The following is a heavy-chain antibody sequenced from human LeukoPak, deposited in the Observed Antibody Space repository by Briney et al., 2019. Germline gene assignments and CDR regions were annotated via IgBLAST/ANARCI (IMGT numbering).Heavy chain of an antibody. CDR2: ISAYNGNT. J-gene: IGHJ5*02. CDR1: GYTFTSYG. D-gene: IGHD6-13*01. Sequence: GASVKVSCTASGYTFTSYGISWVRRAPGQGLEWMGWISAYNGNTNYAQKLQGRVTMTTDTSTSTAYMELRSLRSDDTAVYYCARDSEPAAGTDYWFDPWGQGTLVTVSS. CDR3: ARDSEPAAGTDYWFDP. V-gene: IGHV1-18*01.